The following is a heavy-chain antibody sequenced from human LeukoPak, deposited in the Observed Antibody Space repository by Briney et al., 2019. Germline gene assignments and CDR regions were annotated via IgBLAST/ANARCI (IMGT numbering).Heavy chain of an antibody. D-gene: IGHD2-2*01. CDR3: ASYEYCSSTSCSQGSYYYYYYMDV. J-gene: IGHJ6*03. V-gene: IGHV1-69*02. CDR1: GGTFSSYT. Sequence: GSSVRVSCKASGGTFSSYTISWVRQAPGQGLEWMGRIIPILGIANYAQKFQGRVTITADKSTSTAYMELSSLRSEDTAVYYCASYEYCSSTSCSQGSYYYYYYMDVWGKGTTVTVSS. CDR2: IIPILGIA.